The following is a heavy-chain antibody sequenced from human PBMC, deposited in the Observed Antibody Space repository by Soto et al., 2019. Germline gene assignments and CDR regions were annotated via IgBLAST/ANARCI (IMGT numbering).Heavy chain of an antibody. CDR2: IYYRGTA. J-gene: IGHJ4*02. CDR1: GGSIGSGGNY. Sequence: QVQLQESGPGLVKPSQTLSLICTVSGGSIGSGGNYWSWIRQFPGKGLEWIGYIYYRGTAYYNPSLKSRVTFSVDTAKRQFYLKLSSAAAADTAVYYCARTPRYCNAGSCYSNFAYWGQGTLVTVSS. D-gene: IGHD2-15*01. V-gene: IGHV4-31*03. CDR3: ARTPRYCNAGSCYSNFAY.